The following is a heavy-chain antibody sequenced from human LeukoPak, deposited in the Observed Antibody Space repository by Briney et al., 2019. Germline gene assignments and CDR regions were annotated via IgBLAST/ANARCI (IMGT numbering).Heavy chain of an antibody. CDR2: IIPIFGTA. V-gene: IGHV1-69*01. CDR1: GGTFSSYA. J-gene: IGHJ2*01. Sequence: GSSVKVSCKASGGTFSSYAISWVRQAPGQGLEWMGGIIPIFGTANYAQKFQGRVTITADESTSTAYMELSSLRSDDTAVYYCARGVTAYWYFDLWGRGTLVTVSS. CDR3: ARGVTAYWYFDL. D-gene: IGHD2-15*01.